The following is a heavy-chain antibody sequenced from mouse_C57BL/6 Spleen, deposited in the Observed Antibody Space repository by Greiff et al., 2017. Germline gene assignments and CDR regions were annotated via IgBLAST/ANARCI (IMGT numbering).Heavy chain of an antibody. V-gene: IGHV7-1*01. D-gene: IGHD5-5*01. CDR2: SRNKANDYTT. Sequence: DVKLVESGGGLVQSGRSLRLSCATSGFTFSDFYMEWVRQAPGKGLEWIAASRNKANDYTTEYSASVKGRFIVSRDTSQSILYLQMNALRAEDTAIYYCARDAYQGDAMDDWGQGTSVTVAS. CDR3: ARDAYQGDAMDD. J-gene: IGHJ4*01. CDR1: GFTFSDFY.